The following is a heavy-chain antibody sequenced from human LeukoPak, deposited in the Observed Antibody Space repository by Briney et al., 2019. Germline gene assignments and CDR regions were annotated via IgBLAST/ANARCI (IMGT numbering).Heavy chain of an antibody. Sequence: GGSLRLSCAASGFTFSSYWMSWVRPAPGKGLEWVANIKQDGSEKYYADSVKGRFTISRDNAKNSLYLQMNSLRAEDTAVYYCARGIPAIAAAGASGYYFDYWGQGTLVTVSS. CDR2: IKQDGSEK. CDR3: ARGIPAIAAAGASGYYFDY. J-gene: IGHJ4*02. CDR1: GFTFSSYW. D-gene: IGHD6-13*01. V-gene: IGHV3-7*01.